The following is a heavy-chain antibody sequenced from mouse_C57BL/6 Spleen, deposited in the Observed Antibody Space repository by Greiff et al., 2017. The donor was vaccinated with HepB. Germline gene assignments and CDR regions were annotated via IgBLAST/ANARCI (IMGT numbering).Heavy chain of an antibody. Sequence: VQLQQSGPELVKPGASVKISCKASGYTFTDYYMNWVKQSHGKSLEWIGDINPNNGGTSYNQKFKGKATLTVDKSSSTAYMELRSLTSEDSAVYYCAKYFITTGMDYWGQGTSVTVSS. V-gene: IGHV1-26*01. CDR3: AKYFITTGMDY. CDR2: INPNNGGT. D-gene: IGHD1-1*01. J-gene: IGHJ4*01. CDR1: GYTFTDYY.